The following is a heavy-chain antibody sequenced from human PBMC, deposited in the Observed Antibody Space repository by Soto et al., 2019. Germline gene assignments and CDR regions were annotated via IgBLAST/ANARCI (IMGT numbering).Heavy chain of an antibody. V-gene: IGHV1-18*01. CDR2: ISAYNAHT. CDR1: GYRLRSDR. D-gene: IGHD6-6*01. J-gene: IGHJ4*02. CDR3: ARVFRWSSSTWGFGY. Sequence: VMLYRKGAGYRLRSDRSAWVSKENEQGLEWKGWISAYNAHTNYGQKFQDRVSMSTDTCANSAYLEVRSLRSDDTAFYFCARVFRWSSSTWGFGYRRQRTLVTVSS.